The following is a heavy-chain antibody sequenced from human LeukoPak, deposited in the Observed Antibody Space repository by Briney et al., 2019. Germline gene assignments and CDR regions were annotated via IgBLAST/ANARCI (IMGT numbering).Heavy chain of an antibody. CDR3: ARRIGPNTDTWTDAFDV. D-gene: IGHD1-1*01. V-gene: IGHV5-51*01. CDR2: IQPTDSDR. J-gene: IGHJ3*01. CDR1: GYSFTSYW. Sequence: GESLKISCKGSGYSFTSYWIGWVRQMPGKGLEWMGIIQPTDSDRRYSPSFEGQVTMSADKSISTAYLQWSSLKASDTAIYYCARRIGPNTDTWTDAFDVWGRGTRVTVSS.